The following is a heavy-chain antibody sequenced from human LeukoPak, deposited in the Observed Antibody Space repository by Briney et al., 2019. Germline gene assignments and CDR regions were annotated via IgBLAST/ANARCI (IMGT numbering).Heavy chain of an antibody. CDR3: ARLTPPYCSSTSCYEDY. D-gene: IGHD2-2*01. CDR2: IYTSGST. V-gene: IGHV4-61*02. Sequence: SSETLSLTCTVSGGSISSGSYYWSWIRQPAGKGLEWIGRIYTSGSTNYNPSLKSRVTISVDTSKNQFSLKLSSVTAADTAVYYCARLTPPYCSSTSCYEDYWGQGTLVTVSS. CDR1: GGSISSGSYY. J-gene: IGHJ4*02.